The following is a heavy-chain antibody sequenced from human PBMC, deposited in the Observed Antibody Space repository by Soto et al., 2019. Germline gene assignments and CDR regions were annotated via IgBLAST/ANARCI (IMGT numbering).Heavy chain of an antibody. CDR3: AKSHYCTNGVCRWGYFDD. D-gene: IGHD2-8*01. V-gene: IGHV3-23*01. Sequence: EVQLLESGGGLVQPGGSLRLSCAASGFTFSSYAMSWVRQAPGKGLEWVSAISGSGGSTYYADSVKGRFTTSRDNSKNTLYLQMNSLRAEDTAVYYCAKSHYCTNGVCRWGYFDDWGQGTLVTVSS. J-gene: IGHJ4*02. CDR1: GFTFSSYA. CDR2: ISGSGGST.